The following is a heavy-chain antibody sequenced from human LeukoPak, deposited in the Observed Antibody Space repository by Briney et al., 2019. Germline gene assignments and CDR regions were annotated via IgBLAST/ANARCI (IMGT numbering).Heavy chain of an antibody. Sequence: SVKXXCKASGGTFISYAISWVRQAPGQGLEWMGGIIPIFGTANYAQKFQGRVTITTDESTSTAYMELSSLRSEDTAVYYCARDDLPYYGSGRSFDYWGQGTLVTVSS. CDR2: IIPIFGTA. CDR3: ARDDLPYYGSGRSFDY. CDR1: GGTFISYA. D-gene: IGHD3-10*01. J-gene: IGHJ4*02. V-gene: IGHV1-69*05.